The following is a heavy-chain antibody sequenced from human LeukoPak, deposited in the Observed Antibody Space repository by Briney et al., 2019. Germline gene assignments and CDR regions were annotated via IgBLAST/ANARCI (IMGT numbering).Heavy chain of an antibody. Sequence: PGGSLRLSRAPSGFTLSTHALTCVRPPPGKGLEWGSAIASGGSSKYYADSVKRRFTISRDNTENTLYLQMNSLRAEDTAIYYCAKSVNQRYIVDTGFDSWGQGTLVTVSS. V-gene: IGHV3-23*01. CDR1: GFTLSTHA. CDR2: IASGGSSK. CDR3: AKSVNQRYIVDTGFDS. J-gene: IGHJ5*01. D-gene: IGHD5-12*01.